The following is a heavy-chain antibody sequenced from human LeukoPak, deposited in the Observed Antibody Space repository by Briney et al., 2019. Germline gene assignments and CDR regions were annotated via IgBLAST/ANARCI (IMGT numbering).Heavy chain of an antibody. J-gene: IGHJ4*02. D-gene: IGHD3-22*01. Sequence: PSETLSLTCAVYGGSFSGYYWSWIRQPPGKGLEWIGEIYHSGSTNYNPSLKSRATISVDKSKNQFSLKLSSVTAADTAVYYCARRGGYYDSSGKFDYWGQGTLVTVSS. CDR3: ARRGGYYDSSGKFDY. CDR2: IYHSGST. V-gene: IGHV4-34*01. CDR1: GGSFSGYY.